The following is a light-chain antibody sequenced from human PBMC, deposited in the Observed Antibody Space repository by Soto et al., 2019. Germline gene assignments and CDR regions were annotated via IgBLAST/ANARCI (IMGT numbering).Light chain of an antibody. CDR1: QSVRDN. Sequence: ETVMTQSPATLSVSPGDRATLSCRASQSVRDNVAWYQQKPGQSPRLLIYDATTRAPGVPARFSGSGAGTEFTLTIGSLQSEDFAVYYCQQYDNWPLYTFGQGTQVEVK. CDR3: QQYDNWPLYT. CDR2: DAT. V-gene: IGKV3-15*01. J-gene: IGKJ2*01.